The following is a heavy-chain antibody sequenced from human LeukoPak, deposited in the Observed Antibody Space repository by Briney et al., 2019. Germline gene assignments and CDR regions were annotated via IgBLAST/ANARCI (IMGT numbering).Heavy chain of an antibody. Sequence: SETLSLTCTVSGYSLSSGYYWCWLRQPPGEGVEWIATIHHGGLTFYKPSLKSRVTMSIDTSEHHVSLKLGSVTAASTAVYYCARYTANTAGYSFYFGGKGALVTVST. CDR1: GYSLSSGYY. J-gene: IGHJ4*02. D-gene: IGHD3-22*01. V-gene: IGHV4-38-2*02. CDR3: ARYTANTAGYSFYF. CDR2: IHHGGLT.